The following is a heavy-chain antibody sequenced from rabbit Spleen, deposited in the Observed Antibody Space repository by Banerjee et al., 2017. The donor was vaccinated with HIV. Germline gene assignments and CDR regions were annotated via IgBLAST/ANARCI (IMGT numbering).Heavy chain of an antibody. Sequence: QEQLEESGGDLVKPEGSLTLTCTASGFSFSSSYYMCWVRQAPGKGLEWIGCIYTSTGTTTYASWAKGRFSMTRSTSLNTVTLQLNSLTAADTATYFCARNDGGYRWYWNLWGPGTLVTVS. J-gene: IGHJ4*01. CDR2: IYTSTGTT. V-gene: IGHV1S43*01. CDR1: GFSFSSSYY. CDR3: ARNDGGYRWYWNL. D-gene: IGHD7-1*01.